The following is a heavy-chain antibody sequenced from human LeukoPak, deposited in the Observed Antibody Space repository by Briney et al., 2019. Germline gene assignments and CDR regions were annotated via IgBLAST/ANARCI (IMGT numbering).Heavy chain of an antibody. CDR3: ARDAEVVNGSYYDLSY. V-gene: IGHV3-66*01. CDR1: GFTVSSNY. J-gene: IGHJ4*02. Sequence: PGGSLRLSCAASGFTVSSNYMSWVRQAPGKGLEWVSVIYSGGSTYYADSVKGRFTISRDNSKNTLYLQMNSLRAEDTAVYYCARDAEVVNGSYYDLSYWGQGTLVTVSS. D-gene: IGHD1-26*01. CDR2: IYSGGST.